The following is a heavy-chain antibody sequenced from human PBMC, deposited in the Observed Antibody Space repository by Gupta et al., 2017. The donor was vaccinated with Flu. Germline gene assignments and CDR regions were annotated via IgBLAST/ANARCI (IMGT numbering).Heavy chain of an antibody. CDR2: ISWNSGTI. J-gene: IGHJ4*02. CDR1: GFTFGDYA. CDR3: AKDNAASSLSFDY. D-gene: IGHD6-6*01. Sequence: EVQLVESGRGSVQPGRSLRLSCAASGFTFGDYAIHWVRQLPGRGLEWVSSISWNSGTIGYADSVKGRFTISRDNTKTSLYLQMNSLSAEDTALYYCAKDNAASSLSFDYWGQGTLVTVSS. V-gene: IGHV3-9*01.